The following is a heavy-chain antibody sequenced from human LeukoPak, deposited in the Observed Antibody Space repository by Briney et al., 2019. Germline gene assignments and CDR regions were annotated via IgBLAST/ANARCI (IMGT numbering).Heavy chain of an antibody. Sequence: GGSLRLSCAASGFTFSSYWMSWVRQAPGKGLEWVANIKQDGSEKYYVDSVKDRFTISRDNAKNSLYLQMNSLRAEDTAVYYCARDRYYYDSSGYCIDYWGQGTLVTVSS. CDR1: GFTFSSYW. CDR2: IKQDGSEK. CDR3: ARDRYYYDSSGYCIDY. V-gene: IGHV3-7*01. J-gene: IGHJ4*02. D-gene: IGHD3-22*01.